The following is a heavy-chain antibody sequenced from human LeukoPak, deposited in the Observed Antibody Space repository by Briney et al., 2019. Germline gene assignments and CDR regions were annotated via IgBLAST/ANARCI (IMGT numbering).Heavy chain of an antibody. D-gene: IGHD4-17*01. CDR3: TAYGLDY. Sequence: PGVSLRLSCAASGLTFSNAWKHWVRQAPGKGLEWVGRIRSKTDGGTTDYAAPVKGRFTISRDDSKTTLYLQMNSLKTEDTAVYYCTAYGLDYWGQGTLVTVSS. CDR1: GLTFSNAW. V-gene: IGHV3-15*01. J-gene: IGHJ4*02. CDR2: IRSKTDGGTT.